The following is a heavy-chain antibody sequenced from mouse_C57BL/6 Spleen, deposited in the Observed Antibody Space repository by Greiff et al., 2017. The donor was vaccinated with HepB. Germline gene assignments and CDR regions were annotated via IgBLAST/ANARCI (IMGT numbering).Heavy chain of an antibody. Sequence: EVQLQQSGAELVRPGASVKLSCTASGFNIKDDYMHWVKQRPEQGLEWIGWIDPENGDTEYASKFQGKATITADTSSNTAYLQLSSLTSEDTAVYYCTTGYDYDTAYWGQGTLVTVSA. V-gene: IGHV14-4*01. CDR1: GFNIKDDY. J-gene: IGHJ3*01. D-gene: IGHD2-4*01. CDR2: IDPENGDT. CDR3: TTGYDYDTAY.